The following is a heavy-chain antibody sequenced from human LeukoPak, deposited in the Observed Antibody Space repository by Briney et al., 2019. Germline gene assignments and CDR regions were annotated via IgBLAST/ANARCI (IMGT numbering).Heavy chain of an antibody. CDR2: ISSSSSYI. CDR1: GFTFSSYS. Sequence: PGGSLRLSCAASGFTFSSYSMNWVRQAPGKGLEWVSSISSSSSYIYYADSVKGRFTISRDNAKNSLYLQMNSLRAEDTAVYYCARDSRRYCSGGSCYSDYWGQGTLVTVSS. CDR3: ARDSRRYCSGGSCYSDY. D-gene: IGHD2-15*01. V-gene: IGHV3-21*01. J-gene: IGHJ4*02.